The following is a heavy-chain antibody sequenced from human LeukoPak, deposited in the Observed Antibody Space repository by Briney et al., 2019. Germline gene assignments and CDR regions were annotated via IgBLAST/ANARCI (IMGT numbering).Heavy chain of an antibody. V-gene: IGHV1-2*02. CDR3: ARVRYFDWLPPFDP. CDR1: GYTFTGYY. CDR2: INPNSGGT. Sequence: ASVKVSCKASGYTFTGYYMHWVRQAPGQGLEWMGWINPNSGGTNYAQKFQGRVTMTRDTSISTAYMELSMQRSDDTAVYYCARVRYFDWLPPFDPWGQGTLVTVSS. D-gene: IGHD3-9*01. J-gene: IGHJ5*02.